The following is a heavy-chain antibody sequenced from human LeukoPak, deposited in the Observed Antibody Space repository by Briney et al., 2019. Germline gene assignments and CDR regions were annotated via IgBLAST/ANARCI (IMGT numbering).Heavy chain of an antibody. CDR2: IKGDGSST. V-gene: IGHV3-74*01. CDR3: AKLKYYYDSSGTGLDY. Sequence: GGSLRLSCAASGFTFSSYWMHWVRHTPGKGLVWVSRIKGDGSSTSYADSVKGRFTISRDNSKNTLYLQMNSLRAEDTAVYYCAKLKYYYDSSGTGLDYWGQGTLVTISS. D-gene: IGHD3-22*01. CDR1: GFTFSSYW. J-gene: IGHJ4*02.